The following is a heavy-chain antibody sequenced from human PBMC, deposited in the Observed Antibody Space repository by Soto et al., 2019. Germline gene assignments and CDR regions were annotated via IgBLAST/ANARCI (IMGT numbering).Heavy chain of an antibody. J-gene: IGHJ2*01. V-gene: IGHV4-30-4*01. Sequence: QVQLQESGPGLVKPSETLSLTCTVSGGSISGGVHSWSWIRQPPGKGLEWIGHIFDSGSTYYNPSLKSRLTLSVDTSKNQFSLRLSSVTAADTVVYYCAREIMPLTHDWYFDLWGRGTLVTVSS. D-gene: IGHD2-2*01. CDR2: IFDSGST. CDR3: AREIMPLTHDWYFDL. CDR1: GGSISGGVHS.